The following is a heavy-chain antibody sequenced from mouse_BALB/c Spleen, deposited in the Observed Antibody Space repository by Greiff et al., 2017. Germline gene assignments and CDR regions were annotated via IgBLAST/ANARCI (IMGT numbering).Heavy chain of an antibody. Sequence: EVQLQQSGPELVKPGASVKMSCKASGYTFTSYVMHWVKQKPGQGLEWIGYINPYNDGTKYNEKFKGKATLTSDKSSSTAYMELSSLTSEDSAVYYCARLFYGYDGGYAMDYWGQGTSVTVSS. V-gene: IGHV1-14*01. CDR2: INPYNDGT. CDR3: ARLFYGYDGGYAMDY. J-gene: IGHJ4*01. CDR1: GYTFTSYV. D-gene: IGHD2-2*01.